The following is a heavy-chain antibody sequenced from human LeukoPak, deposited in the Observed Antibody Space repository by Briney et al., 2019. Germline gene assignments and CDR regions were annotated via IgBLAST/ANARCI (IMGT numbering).Heavy chain of an antibody. Sequence: GGSLRLSCAASGFTFSSFALSWVRQAPGEGLEWVSRISGNGDTTNYADSVKGRFTISRDNSKNTLYLQMNSLRAEDTAVYYCAKDQGQAVVPRRFDYWGQGTLVTVSS. V-gene: IGHV3-23*01. CDR3: AKDQGQAVVPRRFDY. J-gene: IGHJ4*02. D-gene: IGHD2-2*01. CDR2: ISGNGDTT. CDR1: GFTFSSFA.